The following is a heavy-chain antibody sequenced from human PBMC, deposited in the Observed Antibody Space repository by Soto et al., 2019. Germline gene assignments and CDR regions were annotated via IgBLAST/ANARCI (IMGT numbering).Heavy chain of an antibody. Sequence: QVQLVQSGAEVKKPGASVKVSCKASGYTFTTYGISWVRQAPGQGLEWVGWISAYSGNTKYAQKLQGRVTVTTDTYPSTAYTEVRSVRSYDTAAYYCARGGHGDHWGQGTLV. CDR2: ISAYSGNT. D-gene: IGHD3-10*01. V-gene: IGHV1-18*01. CDR3: ARGGHGDH. CDR1: GYTFTTYG. J-gene: IGHJ4*02.